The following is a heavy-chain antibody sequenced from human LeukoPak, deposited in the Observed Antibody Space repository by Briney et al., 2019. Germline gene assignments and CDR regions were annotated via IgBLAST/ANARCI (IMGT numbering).Heavy chain of an antibody. CDR3: VKRGSGSYPFDP. J-gene: IGHJ5*02. V-gene: IGHV3-7*05. D-gene: IGHD3-10*01. Sequence: PGGSLRLSCATSGFNFGDSRMTWVRQAPGKGLQWVANINRDGTEKHFLDSVEGRFTISRDNAKKSLYLQMSSLRAEDTAVYYCVKRGSGSYPFDPWGQGTLVTVSS. CDR2: INRDGTEK. CDR1: GFNFGDSR.